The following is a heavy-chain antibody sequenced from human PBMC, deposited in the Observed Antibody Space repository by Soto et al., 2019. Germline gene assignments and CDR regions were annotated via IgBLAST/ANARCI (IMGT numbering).Heavy chain of an antibody. D-gene: IGHD5-12*01. CDR3: AREGVAPYYYYGMDV. V-gene: IGHV1-3*04. CDR1: GYTFTSYA. J-gene: IGHJ6*02. CDR2: INTGNGNT. Sequence: ASVKVSCKASGYTFTSYAMHWVRQAPGQRLEWMGWINTGNGNTNYAQKFQGRVTMTTDTSTSTVHMEVRSLRSDDTAVYYCAREGVAPYYYYGMDVWGQGTPVTVSS.